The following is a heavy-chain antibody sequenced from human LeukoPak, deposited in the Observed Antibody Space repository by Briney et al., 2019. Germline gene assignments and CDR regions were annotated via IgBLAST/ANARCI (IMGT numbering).Heavy chain of an antibody. D-gene: IGHD3-22*01. CDR2: ISSSSSTI. J-gene: IGHJ4*02. CDR3: ARGAPRYYDSSGFDY. Sequence: ISSSSSTIYYSDSVKGRFTISRDNAKNSLYLQMNSLRDEDTAVYYCARGAPRYYDSSGFDYWGQGTLVTVSS. V-gene: IGHV3-48*02.